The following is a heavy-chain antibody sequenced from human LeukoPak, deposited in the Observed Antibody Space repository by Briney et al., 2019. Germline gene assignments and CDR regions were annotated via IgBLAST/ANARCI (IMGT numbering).Heavy chain of an antibody. Sequence: ASVKVSCKASGGTFSSYAISWVRQAPGQGLEWMGGIIPIFGTANYAQKFQGRVTITTDESTSTAYMELSSLRSEDTAVYYCARGLVVAATPPWYYGMDVWGQGTTVTVSS. CDR2: IIPIFGTA. V-gene: IGHV1-69*05. D-gene: IGHD2-15*01. CDR1: GGTFSSYA. CDR3: ARGLVVAATPPWYYGMDV. J-gene: IGHJ6*02.